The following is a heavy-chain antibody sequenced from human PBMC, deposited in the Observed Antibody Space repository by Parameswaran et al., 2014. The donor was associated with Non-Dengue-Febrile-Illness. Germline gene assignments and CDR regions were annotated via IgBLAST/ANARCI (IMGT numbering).Heavy chain of an antibody. CDR3: ARELRFLVLLYMDV. D-gene: IGHD3-3*01. CDR2: IYYSGST. Sequence: RWIRQPPGKGLEWIGYIYYSGSTYYNPSLKSRVTISVDTSKNQFSLKLSSVTAADTAVYYCARELRFLVLLYMDVWGKGTTVTVSS. J-gene: IGHJ6*03. V-gene: IGHV4-31*02.